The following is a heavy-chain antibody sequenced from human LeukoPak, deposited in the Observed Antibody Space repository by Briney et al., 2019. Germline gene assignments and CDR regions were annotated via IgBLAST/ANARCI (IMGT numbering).Heavy chain of an antibody. CDR3: ARASEGQWLWKYFDY. CDR2: IYHSGST. Sequence: PSETLSLTCTVSGGSISSGGYYWSWIRQPPGKGLEWIGYIYHSGSTYYNPSLKSRVTISADRSKNQFSLKLSSVTAADTAVYYCARASEGQWLWKYFDYWGQGTLVTVSS. D-gene: IGHD6-19*01. CDR1: GGSISSGGYY. J-gene: IGHJ4*02. V-gene: IGHV4-30-2*01.